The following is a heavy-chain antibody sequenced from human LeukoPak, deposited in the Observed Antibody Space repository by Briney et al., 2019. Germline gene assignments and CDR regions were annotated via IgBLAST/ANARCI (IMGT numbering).Heavy chain of an antibody. V-gene: IGHV3-53*01. CDR1: GFTVSSSF. J-gene: IGHJ4*02. CDR2: IHRDDKT. Sequence: GVSLRLSCAASGFTVSSSFIYWVRRAPGKGLEWVSFIHRDDKTYYADSVKGRFTMSRDSSKNTLYLQMNSLGADDTAVYYCAREVISTPSYFDYWGQGILVTVSS. D-gene: IGHD2-2*01. CDR3: AREVISTPSYFDY.